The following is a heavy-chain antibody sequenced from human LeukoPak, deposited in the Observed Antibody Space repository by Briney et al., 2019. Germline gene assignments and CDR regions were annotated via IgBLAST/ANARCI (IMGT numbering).Heavy chain of an antibody. J-gene: IGHJ5*02. Sequence: ASVKVSCKASGYTFTSYGISWVRQAPGQGLEWMGWISAYNGNTNYAQKLQGRVTMTTDTSTSTAYMELRSLRSDDTAVYYCARAPGGQQPPRRDWFDPWGQGTLVTVSS. CDR1: GYTFTSYG. CDR2: ISAYNGNT. D-gene: IGHD6-13*01. V-gene: IGHV1-18*01. CDR3: ARAPGGQQPPRRDWFDP.